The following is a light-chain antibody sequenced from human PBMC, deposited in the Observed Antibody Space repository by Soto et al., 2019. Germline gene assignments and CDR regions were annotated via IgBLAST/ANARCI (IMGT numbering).Light chain of an antibody. CDR2: SNN. CDR1: SSNIGSNS. V-gene: IGLV1-44*01. J-gene: IGLJ2*01. CDR3: AAWDDSLNGHVV. Sequence: QSVLTQPPSVSETPGQRVTISCSGSSSNIGSNSVNWYQQLPGAAPRLLISSNNQRPSGVPDRFSGSKSGTSASLAINGLQSEDEADYYCAAWDDSLNGHVVFGGGTKVTVL.